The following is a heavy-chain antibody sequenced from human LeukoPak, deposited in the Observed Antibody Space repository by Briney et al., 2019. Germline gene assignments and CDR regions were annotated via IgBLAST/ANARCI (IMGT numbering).Heavy chain of an antibody. CDR3: ARGKDAYCGGDCYPYYFDY. D-gene: IGHD2-21*01. CDR1: GGTFSSYA. Sequence: SVKVSCKASGGTFSSYAISWVRQAPGQGLEWMGGIIPIFGTANYAQKFQGRVTITADESTSTAYMELSSLRSEDTAVYYCARGKDAYCGGDCYPYYFDYWGQGTLVTVSS. J-gene: IGHJ4*02. CDR2: IIPIFGTA. V-gene: IGHV1-69*13.